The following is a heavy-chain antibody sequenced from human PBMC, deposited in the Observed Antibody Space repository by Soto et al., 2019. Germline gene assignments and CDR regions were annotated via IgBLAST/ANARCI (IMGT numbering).Heavy chain of an antibody. CDR3: AKVDGHSYGSIDS. V-gene: IGHV3-30*18. Sequence: GGSLRLSCAASGLNFKSFGMHWVRQAPGKGLEWVAVISFEGSYREYVDSVKGRFTVSRDNSKNMLYLHMNSLRTGDTALYFCAKVDGHSYGSIDSWGQGTLVTVSS. J-gene: IGHJ4*02. CDR2: ISFEGSYR. D-gene: IGHD4-17*01. CDR1: GLNFKSFG.